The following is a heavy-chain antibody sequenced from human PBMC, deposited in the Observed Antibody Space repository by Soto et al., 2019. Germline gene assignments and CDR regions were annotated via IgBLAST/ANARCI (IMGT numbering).Heavy chain of an antibody. CDR1: GFTFSSYG. V-gene: IGHV3-30*18. CDR2: ISYDGSNK. CDR3: AKEVYDFWSGYSYYYYGMDV. J-gene: IGHJ6*02. Sequence: PGGSLRLSCAASGFTFSSYGMHWVRQAPGKGLEWVAVISYDGSNKYYADSVKGRFTISRDNSKNTLYLQMNSLRAEDTAVYYCAKEVYDFWSGYSYYYYGMDVWGQGTTVTVSS. D-gene: IGHD3-3*01.